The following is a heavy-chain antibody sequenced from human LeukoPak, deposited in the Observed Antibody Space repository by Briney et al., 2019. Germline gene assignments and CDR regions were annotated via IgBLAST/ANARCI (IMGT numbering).Heavy chain of an antibody. V-gene: IGHV3-23*01. CDR1: GFTFSGYA. J-gene: IGHJ2*01. Sequence: PGGSLRLSCAASGFTFSGYAMSWVRQAPGKGLEWVSGISGSGGSPSYADSVKGRFTISRDSSRNTLFLHMNTLRAEDTAIYYCAKDRTVGASYWYFDLWGRGTLVTVSS. D-gene: IGHD1-26*01. CDR3: AKDRTVGASYWYFDL. CDR2: ISGSGGSP.